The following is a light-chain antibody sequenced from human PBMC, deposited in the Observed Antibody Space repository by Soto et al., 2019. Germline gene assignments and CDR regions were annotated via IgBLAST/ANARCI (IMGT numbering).Light chain of an antibody. CDR1: QSFRGL. V-gene: IGKV3-11*01. CDR3: QQRHMWPIT. CDR2: DAY. J-gene: IGKJ5*01. Sequence: VVLTQSRFTLSLSPGERATLSSRASQSFRGLLAWYQQKPGQAPRLLIYDAYNRATGIPPRFSGSGSGTDFTLTISSLEPEDSAVYHCQQRHMWPITFGQGTRLEIK.